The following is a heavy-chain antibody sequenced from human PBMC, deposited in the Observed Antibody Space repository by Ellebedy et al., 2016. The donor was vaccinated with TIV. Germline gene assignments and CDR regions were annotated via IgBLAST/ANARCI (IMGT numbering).Heavy chain of an antibody. V-gene: IGHV4-59*08. CDR3: ARQGGYQYYFDF. J-gene: IGHJ4*02. CDR2: IYYSGST. CDR1: GGSISSYY. D-gene: IGHD2-15*01. Sequence: GSLRLSCTVSGGSISSYYWSWIRQPPGKGLERIGYIYYSGSTNYNPSLKSRVTISVDTSKNQFSLKLSSVTAADTAVYYCARQGGYQYYFDFWGQGTLVTVSS.